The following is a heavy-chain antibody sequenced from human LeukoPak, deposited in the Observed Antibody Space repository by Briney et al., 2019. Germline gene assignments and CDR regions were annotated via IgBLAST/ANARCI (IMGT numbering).Heavy chain of an antibody. CDR2: ISTYNGNT. J-gene: IGHJ5*02. D-gene: IGHD2-2*02. CDR3: ARETPYCSSTSCYNRGSDSWFDP. Sequence: GASVKVSCKASGYTFTSYGISWVRQAPGQGLEWIGWISTYNGNTNYAQKLQGRVTMTTDTSTSTAYMELRSLRSDDTAVYYCARETPYCSSTSCYNRGSDSWFDPWGQGTLVTVSS. CDR1: GYTFTSYG. V-gene: IGHV1-18*01.